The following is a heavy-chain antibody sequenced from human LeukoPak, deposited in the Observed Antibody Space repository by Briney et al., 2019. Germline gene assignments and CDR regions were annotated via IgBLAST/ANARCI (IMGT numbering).Heavy chain of an antibody. CDR2: ISGSGGST. CDR3: ARDGGSSWYFDY. V-gene: IGHV3-23*01. D-gene: IGHD6-13*01. CDR1: GFTFSTYG. Sequence: GGSLRLSCVASGFTFSTYGMSWVRQAPGKGLEWVSAISGSGGSTYYADSVKGRFTISRDDSKNTLYLQMNSLRAEDTAVYYCARDGGSSWYFDYWGQGTLATVSS. J-gene: IGHJ4*02.